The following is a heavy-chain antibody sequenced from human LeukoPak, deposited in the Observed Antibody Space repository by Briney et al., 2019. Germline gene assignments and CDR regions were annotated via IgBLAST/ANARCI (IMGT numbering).Heavy chain of an antibody. CDR3: ARVGIVATIPAFDY. CDR2: ISAYSGNT. J-gene: IGHJ4*02. D-gene: IGHD5-12*01. Sequence: ASVKVSCKASGYTFTGYYMHWVRQAPGQGLEWMGWISAYSGNTNYAQKLQGRVTMTTDTSTSTAYMELRSLRSDDTAVYYCARVGIVATIPAFDYWGQGTLVTVSS. V-gene: IGHV1-18*04. CDR1: GYTFTGYY.